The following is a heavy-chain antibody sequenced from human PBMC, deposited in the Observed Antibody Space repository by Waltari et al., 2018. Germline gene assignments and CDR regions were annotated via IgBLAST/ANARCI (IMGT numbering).Heavy chain of an antibody. CDR2: ISSSGSTI. D-gene: IGHD2-15*01. V-gene: IGHV3-11*01. CDR1: GFTFSDYY. J-gene: IGHJ5*02. Sequence: QVQLVESGGGLVKPGGSLRLSCAASGFTFSDYYMSWIRPAPGKGLEWVSYISSSGSTIYYADSVKGRFTSSRDNAKNSLYLQMNSLRAEDTDVYYCAATRGYCSGGSCPGVRFDPWGQGTLVTVSS. CDR3: AATRGYCSGGSCPGVRFDP.